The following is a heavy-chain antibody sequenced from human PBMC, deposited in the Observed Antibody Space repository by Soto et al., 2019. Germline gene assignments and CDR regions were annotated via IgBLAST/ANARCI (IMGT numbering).Heavy chain of an antibody. Sequence: GGSLRLSCAASGFTFSSYSMNWVRQAPGKGLEWVSSISSSSSYIYYADSVKGRFTISRDNAKNSLYLQMNSLRAEDTAVYYCARATGGYSGYDYYYYGMDVWGQGTTVTVSS. CDR1: GFTFSSYS. V-gene: IGHV3-21*01. CDR2: ISSSSSYI. CDR3: ARATGGYSGYDYYYYGMDV. D-gene: IGHD5-12*01. J-gene: IGHJ6*02.